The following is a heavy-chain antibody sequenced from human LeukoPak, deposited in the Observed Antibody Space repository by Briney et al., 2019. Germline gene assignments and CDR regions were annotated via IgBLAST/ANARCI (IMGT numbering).Heavy chain of an antibody. CDR2: INWNGGST. V-gene: IGHV3-20*04. D-gene: IGHD5-18*01. CDR1: GFTFDDYG. J-gene: IGHJ6*03. Sequence: GGSLRLSCAASGFTFDDYGMSWVRQAPGKGLEWVSGINWNGGSTGYADSVKGRFTISRDNAKNSLYLQMNSLRAEDTALYYCARDMGTGYYYYMDVWGKGTTVTVSS. CDR3: ARDMGTGYYYYMDV.